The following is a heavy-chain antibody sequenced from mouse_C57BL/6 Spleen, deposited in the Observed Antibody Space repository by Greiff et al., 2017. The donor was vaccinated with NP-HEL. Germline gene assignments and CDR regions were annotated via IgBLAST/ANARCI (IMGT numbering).Heavy chain of an antibody. V-gene: IGHV1-15*01. J-gene: IGHJ2*01. Sequence: LQESGAELVRPGASVTLSCKASGYTFTDYEMHWVKQTPVHGLEWIGAIDPETGGTAYNQKFKGKAILTADKSSSTAYMELRSLTSEDSAVYYCTRCYGYLFDYWGQGTTLTVSS. CDR1: GYTFTDYE. CDR3: TRCYGYLFDY. CDR2: IDPETGGT. D-gene: IGHD2-2*01.